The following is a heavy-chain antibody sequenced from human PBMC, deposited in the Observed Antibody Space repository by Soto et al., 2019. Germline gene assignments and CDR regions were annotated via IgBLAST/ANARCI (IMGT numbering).Heavy chain of an antibody. CDR1: GASISSYY. CDR3: ARAFYGSGSYGFYYYYGMDV. V-gene: IGHV4-59*01. J-gene: IGHJ6*02. D-gene: IGHD3-10*01. CDR2: IYYSGRT. Sequence: SETLSLTCTVSGASISSYYWSWIRQPPGKGLEWIGYIYYSGRTNYNPSLKSRVTISVDTSKNQFSLKLSSVTAADTAVYYCARAFYGSGSYGFYYYYGMDVWGQGTTVT.